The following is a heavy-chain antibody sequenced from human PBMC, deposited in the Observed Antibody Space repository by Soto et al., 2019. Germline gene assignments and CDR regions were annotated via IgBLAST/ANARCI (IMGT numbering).Heavy chain of an antibody. CDR3: HALGPLSTAGNGEYYYYGMDV. Sequence: LPTKSLTRTVFGGTISNGGYSWICNQKPPRKGMYLIGYIYHSGSTYYNPSLKSRVTISVDRSKNQFSLKLSSVTAADTAVYYCHALGPLSTAGNGEYYYYGMDVWAQGTTVTVSS. V-gene: IGHV4-30-2*01. CDR2: IYHSGST. CDR1: GGTISNGGYS. J-gene: IGHJ6*02. D-gene: IGHD2-2*01.